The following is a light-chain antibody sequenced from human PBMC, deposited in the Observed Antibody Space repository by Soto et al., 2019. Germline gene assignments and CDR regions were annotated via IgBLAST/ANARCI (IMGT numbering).Light chain of an antibody. Sequence: DIQMTQSPTSLSASVGDRVTITCRASQGIRNFVAWYPQKPGKAPKLLIYAASTLHSGVPSRFSGSGSGTDCHLTISSLRPEEVATNSCQKGSSVHVFGRGTKVEIK. V-gene: IGKV1-27*01. CDR1: QGIRNF. CDR2: AAS. J-gene: IGKJ3*01. CDR3: QKGSSVHV.